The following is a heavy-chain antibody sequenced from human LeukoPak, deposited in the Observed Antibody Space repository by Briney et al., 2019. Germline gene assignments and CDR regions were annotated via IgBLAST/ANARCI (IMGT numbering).Heavy chain of an antibody. J-gene: IGHJ6*03. D-gene: IGHD3-16*01. CDR2: IYTSGST. V-gene: IGHV4-4*07. Sequence: SETLSLTCTVSGGSISSYYWSWIRQPAGKGLEWIGRIYTSGSTNYNPSLKSRVTMSVDTSKNQFSLKLSSVTVADTAVYYCARDLGSGLYYYYYYMDVWGKGTTVTVSS. CDR3: ARDLGSGLYYYYYYMDV. CDR1: GGSISSYY.